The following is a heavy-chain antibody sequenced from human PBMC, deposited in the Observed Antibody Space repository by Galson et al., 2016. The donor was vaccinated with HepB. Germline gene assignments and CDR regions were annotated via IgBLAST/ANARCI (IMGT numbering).Heavy chain of an antibody. D-gene: IGHD1-26*01. CDR1: GYTFNTYA. CDR2: ISTYNGDT. V-gene: IGHV1-18*01. Sequence: SVKVSCKASGYTFNTYAINWVRQAPGQGLEWMGWISTYNGDTNFEQKFQGRVTMTTDTSTSTAYMELRSLRSDDTAVYYCERDQGVGYGMDVWGQGTTVTVSS. J-gene: IGHJ6*02. CDR3: ERDQGVGYGMDV.